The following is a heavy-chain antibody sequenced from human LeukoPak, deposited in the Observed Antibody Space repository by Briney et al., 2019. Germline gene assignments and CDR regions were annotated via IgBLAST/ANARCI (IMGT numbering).Heavy chain of an antibody. CDR3: VEGGAPSYYDGSGDAYFDY. J-gene: IGHJ4*02. D-gene: IGHD3-22*01. V-gene: IGHV3-23*01. CDR1: GFTFSSYA. CDR2: ISASGGRT. Sequence: SGGSLRLSCAASGFTFSSYAMSWVRQAPGKGLEWVSVISASGGRTSYADSVKGRFTVSKDNSKNTLYLQMNNLRAEDTAVYFCVEGGAPSYYDGSGDAYFDYWGQGTLVTVSS.